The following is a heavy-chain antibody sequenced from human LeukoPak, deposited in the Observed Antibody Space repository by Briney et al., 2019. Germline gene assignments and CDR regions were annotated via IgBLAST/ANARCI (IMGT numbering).Heavy chain of an antibody. Sequence: GGSLRLSCAASGFTFSSYAMSWVRQAPGKGLEWVSAISGSGGSTYYADSVKGRFTIYRDNSKNTLYLQMNSLRAEDTAVYYCAKDGNVLMVYSFDYWGQGTLVTVSS. CDR3: AKDGNVLMVYSFDY. CDR2: ISGSGGST. CDR1: GFTFSSYA. D-gene: IGHD2-8*01. V-gene: IGHV3-23*01. J-gene: IGHJ4*02.